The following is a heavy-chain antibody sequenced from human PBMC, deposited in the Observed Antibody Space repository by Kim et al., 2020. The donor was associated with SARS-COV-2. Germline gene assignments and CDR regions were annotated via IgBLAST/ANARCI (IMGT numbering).Heavy chain of an antibody. D-gene: IGHD1-1*01. CDR1: GGTFSSYA. V-gene: IGHV1-69*13. J-gene: IGHJ6*02. CDR3: AGVQLELAVYRFSGDYYYYGMDV. CDR2: IIPIFGTA. Sequence: SVKVSCKASGGTFSSYAISWVRQAPGQGLEWMGGIIPIFGTANYAQKFQGRVTITADESTSTAYMELSSLRSEDTAVYYCAGVQLELAVYRFSGDYYYYGMDVWGQGTTVTVSS.